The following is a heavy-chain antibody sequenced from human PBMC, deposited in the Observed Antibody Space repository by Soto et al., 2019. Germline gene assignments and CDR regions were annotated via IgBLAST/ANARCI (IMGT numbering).Heavy chain of an antibody. D-gene: IGHD4-17*01. CDR2: VIPVFGSA. V-gene: IGHV1-69*06. CDR3: ARGSDYGDHIYDY. CDR1: GGTFKRYV. Sequence: VQLVQSGAEVKKPGSSVKVSCKAPGGTFKRYVISWVRQAPGQGLEWMGGVIPVFGSAHYAQKFQGRVIITADKATRTAYMELSSLRSEDTAIYYCARGSDYGDHIYDYWGQGTLVTVSS. J-gene: IGHJ4*02.